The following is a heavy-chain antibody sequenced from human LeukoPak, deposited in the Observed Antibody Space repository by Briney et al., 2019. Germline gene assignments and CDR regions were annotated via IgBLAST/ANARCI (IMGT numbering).Heavy chain of an antibody. D-gene: IGHD3-22*01. J-gene: IGHJ4*02. Sequence: QSGGSLRLSCAASGFTFSSYAMSWVRQAPGKGLEWVSVIYSGGSTYCADSVKGRFTISRDNSKNTLYLQMNSLRAEDTAVYYCARGIPIDSSGDFDYWGQGTLVTVSS. V-gene: IGHV3-66*01. CDR1: GFTFSSYA. CDR3: ARGIPIDSSGDFDY. CDR2: IYSGGST.